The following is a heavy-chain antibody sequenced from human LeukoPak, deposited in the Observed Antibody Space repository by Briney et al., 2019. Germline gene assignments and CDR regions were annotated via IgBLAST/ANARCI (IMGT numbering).Heavy chain of an antibody. CDR2: IIPILGIA. D-gene: IGHD3-22*01. CDR3: ARGVDYYDSSGTMFDY. V-gene: IGHV1-69*04. J-gene: IGHJ4*02. CDR1: GGTFSSYA. Sequence: SVKVSCKASGGTFSSYAISWVRQAPGQGLEWMGRIIPILGIANYAQKFQGRVTMTRDTSTSTVYMELSSLRSEDTAVYYCARGVDYYDSSGTMFDYWGQGTLVTVSS.